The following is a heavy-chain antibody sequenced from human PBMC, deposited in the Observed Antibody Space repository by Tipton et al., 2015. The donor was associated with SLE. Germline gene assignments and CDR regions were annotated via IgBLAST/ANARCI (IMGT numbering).Heavy chain of an antibody. J-gene: IGHJ4*02. V-gene: IGHV4-34*01. CDR2: INHSGNT. Sequence: TLSLTCAVYGGSFSGYYWSWIRQPPGKGLEWIGKINHSGNTNYNPSLKSRLTISVDTSKNQFSLKLSSVTAADTAVYYCVRGVYWGQGTLVTVSS. CDR3: VRGVY. CDR1: GGSFSGYY.